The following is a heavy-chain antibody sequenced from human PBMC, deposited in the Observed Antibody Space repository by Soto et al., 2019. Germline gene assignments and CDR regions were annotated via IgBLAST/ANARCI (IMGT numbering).Heavy chain of an antibody. CDR2: IDNSGSGT. CDR3: VVVVVTAAGTETFHM. Sequence: EVQLVESGGGLVQPGGSLRLSCAASGFSFTNDWLHWVRQAPGQGLVWVSRIDNSGSGTTYADSVKGRFTISRDNAKNTLYLQMNSLRVEDTAMYYSVVVVVTAAGTETFHMCGQGIMVTVSS. J-gene: IGHJ3*02. D-gene: IGHD2-21*02. CDR1: GFSFTNDW. V-gene: IGHV3-74*03.